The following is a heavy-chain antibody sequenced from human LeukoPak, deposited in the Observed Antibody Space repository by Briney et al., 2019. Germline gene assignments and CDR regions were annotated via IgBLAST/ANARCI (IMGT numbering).Heavy chain of an antibody. CDR1: GGSISSYY. D-gene: IGHD1-14*01. J-gene: IGHJ2*01. CDR3: ARAVSDSGYWYFDL. CDR2: IYYSGST. V-gene: IGHV4-59*01. Sequence: SETLSLTCTVSGGSISSYYWSWIRQPPGKGLEWVGYIYYSGSTNYNPSLRSRVTMSVDTSKNQFSLKLSSVTAADTAVYYCARAVSDSGYWYFDLWGRGTLVTVSS.